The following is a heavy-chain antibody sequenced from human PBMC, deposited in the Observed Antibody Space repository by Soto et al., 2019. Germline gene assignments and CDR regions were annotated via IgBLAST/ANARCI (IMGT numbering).Heavy chain of an antibody. V-gene: IGHV1-18*01. CDR1: GYTFTSYG. CDR2: ISAYNGNT. Sequence: ASVKVSCKASGYTFTSYGISWVRQAPGQGLEWMGWISAYNGNTNYAQKLQGRVTMTTDTSTSTAYMELRSLRSDDTAVYYCARLGYCSSTSCYYYYYGMDVWGQGTTVNVSS. J-gene: IGHJ6*02. D-gene: IGHD2-2*01. CDR3: ARLGYCSSTSCYYYYYGMDV.